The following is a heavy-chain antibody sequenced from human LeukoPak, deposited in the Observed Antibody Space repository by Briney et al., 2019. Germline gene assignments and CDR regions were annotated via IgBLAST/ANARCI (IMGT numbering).Heavy chain of an antibody. CDR3: ARDRSWLQDYGMDV. CDR2: IWYDGSKK. J-gene: IGHJ6*02. Sequence: RTGGSLRLSCAASGFSFSSYGMHWVRQAPGKGLEWVAVIWYDGSKKYYADSVKGRFIISRDNSRNTLYLQMNSLRAEDTAVYYCARDRSWLQDYGMDVWGQGTTVTVSS. D-gene: IGHD5-24*01. CDR1: GFSFSSYG. V-gene: IGHV3-33*01.